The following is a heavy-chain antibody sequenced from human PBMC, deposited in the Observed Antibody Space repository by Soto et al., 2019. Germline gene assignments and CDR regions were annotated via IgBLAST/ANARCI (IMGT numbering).Heavy chain of an antibody. Sequence: SETLSLTCTVSGGSISGYYGSWIRQPPGKGLEWIGYIYYSGTTSYNPSLNSRVTMSVDTSKNQFSLKVNSVTAADTAVYYCARESYYGSGATVVAYWGQGTLVTVS. CDR3: ARESYYGSGATVVAY. CDR2: IYYSGTT. J-gene: IGHJ4*02. D-gene: IGHD3-10*01. V-gene: IGHV4-59*01. CDR1: GGSISGYY.